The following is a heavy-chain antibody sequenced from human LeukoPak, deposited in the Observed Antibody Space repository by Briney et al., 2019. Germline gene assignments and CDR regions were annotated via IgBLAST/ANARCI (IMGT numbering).Heavy chain of an antibody. Sequence: GGSLRLSCAASGFTFSSYGMHWVRQAPGKGLEWVAFIRYDGSNKYYADSVKGRFTISRDNSKNTLYLQMNSLRAEDTAVYYCARTRDYYDSSGYYYPGAFDIWGQGTMVTVSS. CDR2: IRYDGSNK. V-gene: IGHV3-30*02. CDR3: ARTRDYYDSSGYYYPGAFDI. D-gene: IGHD3-22*01. J-gene: IGHJ3*02. CDR1: GFTFSSYG.